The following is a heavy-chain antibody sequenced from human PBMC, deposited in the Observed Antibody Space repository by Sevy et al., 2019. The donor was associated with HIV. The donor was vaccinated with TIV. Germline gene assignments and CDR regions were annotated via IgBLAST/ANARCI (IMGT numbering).Heavy chain of an antibody. CDR2: INSDGSNT. V-gene: IGHV3-74*01. CDR3: ASGTHLGVVAPGEN. CDR1: GFSFSSYW. D-gene: IGHD2-15*01. J-gene: IGHJ4*02. Sequence: GGSLRLSCAASGFSFSSYWMHWVRQAPGKGLVWVSRINSDGSNTNYADSVKGRFTISRDNAKNTLYLQMNSLRAEDTAVYDCASGTHLGVVAPGENWGQGTLVTVSS.